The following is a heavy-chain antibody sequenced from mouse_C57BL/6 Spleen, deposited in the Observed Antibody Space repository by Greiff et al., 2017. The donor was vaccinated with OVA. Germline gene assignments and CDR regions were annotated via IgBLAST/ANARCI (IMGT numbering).Heavy chain of an antibody. CDR3: AREITTVFDY. Sequence: VQLKESGPVLVKPGASVKMSCKASGYTFTDYYMNWVKQSHGKSLEWIGVINPYNGGTSYNQKFKGKATLTVDKSSSTAYMELNSLTSEDSAVYYCAREITTVFDYWGQGTTLTVSA. J-gene: IGHJ2*01. CDR1: GYTFTDYY. V-gene: IGHV1-19*01. D-gene: IGHD1-1*01. CDR2: INPYNGGT.